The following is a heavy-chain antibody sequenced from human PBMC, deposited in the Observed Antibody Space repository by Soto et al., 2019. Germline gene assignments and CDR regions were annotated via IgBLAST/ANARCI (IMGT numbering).Heavy chain of an antibody. CDR2: IYYSGST. Sequence: ETLSLTCTVSGGSISSSSYYWGWIRQPPGKGLEWIGSIYYSGSTYYNPSLKSRVTISVDTSKNQFSLKLSSVTAADTAVYYCARQAPWGQWLDPNWFDPWGQGTLVTVSS. CDR3: ARQAPWGQWLDPNWFDP. CDR1: GGSISSSSYY. J-gene: IGHJ5*02. D-gene: IGHD6-19*01. V-gene: IGHV4-39*01.